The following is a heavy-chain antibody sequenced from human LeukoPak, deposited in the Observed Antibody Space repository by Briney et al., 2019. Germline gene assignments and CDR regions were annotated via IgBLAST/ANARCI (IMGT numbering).Heavy chain of an antibody. V-gene: IGHV4-39*01. D-gene: IGHD5-12*01. J-gene: IGHJ4*02. CDR1: GGSISSSSYY. CDR3: ATWGGYEPDFDY. CDR2: IYYSGST. Sequence: PSETLSLTCTVSGGSISSSSYYWGWIRQPPGKGLEWIGSIYYSGSTYYNPSLKSRVTISVDTSKNQFSLKLSSVTAADTAVYYCATWGGYEPDFDYWGQGTLVTVSS.